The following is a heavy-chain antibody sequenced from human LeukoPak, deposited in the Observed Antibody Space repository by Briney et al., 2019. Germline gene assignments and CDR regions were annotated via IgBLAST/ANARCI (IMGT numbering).Heavy chain of an antibody. D-gene: IGHD6-13*01. CDR1: GFTFSNAW. CDR2: IKSKTDGGTT. J-gene: IGHJ5*02. V-gene: IGHV3-15*01. CDR3: TTATRYSSSWYDG. Sequence: GGSLRLSCAASGFTFSNAWMSWVRQAPGKGLEWVGRIKSKTDGGTTDYAAPVKGRFTISRDDSKNTLYLQMNGLKTEDTAVYYCTTATRYSSSWYDGWGQGTLVTVSS.